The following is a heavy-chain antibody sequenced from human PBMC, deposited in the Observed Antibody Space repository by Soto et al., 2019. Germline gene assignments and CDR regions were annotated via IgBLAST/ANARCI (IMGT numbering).Heavy chain of an antibody. J-gene: IGHJ4*02. D-gene: IGHD2-15*01. V-gene: IGHV3-64D*06. CDR3: VKQAHGLDGVAFDY. Sequence: GGSLRLSCSASGFIFSESTIYWVRQVPGKGLEAISAVSTSGRSTYYADSVKDRFTISRDNSKNTLFLHMGSLRPEDTAIYYCVKQAHGLDGVAFDYWGQGTQVTVSS. CDR2: VSTSGRST. CDR1: GFIFSEST.